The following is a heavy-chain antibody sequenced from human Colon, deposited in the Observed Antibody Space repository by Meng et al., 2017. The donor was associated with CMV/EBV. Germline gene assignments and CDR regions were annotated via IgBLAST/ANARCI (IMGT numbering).Heavy chain of an antibody. Sequence: EWHLVESGGGLVTPGGSLRLSLAASGFTFTSYSMNWVRQAPGKGLEWVSSLDTTSTYIYYADSVKGRFTISRDNAKNSLYLQMNSLRADDTAIYYCARGGVTTGGYDYWGQGTLVTVSS. CDR1: GFTFTSYS. J-gene: IGHJ4*02. D-gene: IGHD6-25*01. CDR3: ARGGVTTGGYDY. V-gene: IGHV3-21*01. CDR2: LDTTSTYI.